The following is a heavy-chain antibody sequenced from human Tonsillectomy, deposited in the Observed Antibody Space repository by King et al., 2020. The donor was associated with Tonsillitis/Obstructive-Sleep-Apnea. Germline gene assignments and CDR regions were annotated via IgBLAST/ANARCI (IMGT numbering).Heavy chain of an antibody. Sequence: QLQESGPGLVKPSETLSLTCTVSGGSISSYYWSWIRQPPGKGLEWIGYIYYSGSTNYNPSLKSRVTISVHTSKNQFSLKLSSVTAADTAVYYCARGVTYDFWSGYEFGYYGMDVWGQGTTVTVSS. CDR1: GGSISSYY. CDR3: ARGVTYDFWSGYEFGYYGMDV. J-gene: IGHJ6*02. V-gene: IGHV4-59*01. D-gene: IGHD3-3*01. CDR2: IYYSGST.